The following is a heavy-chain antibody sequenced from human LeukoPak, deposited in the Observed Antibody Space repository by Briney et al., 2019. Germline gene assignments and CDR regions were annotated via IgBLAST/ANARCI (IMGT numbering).Heavy chain of an antibody. Sequence: ASVKVSCKASGYTFTSYGISWVRQAPGQGLERMGWISAYNGNTNYAQKLQGRVTMTTDTSTRTAYMELRSLRSDDTAVYYCARVIGGSSSWEIYYYYYYGMDVWGQGTTVTVSS. CDR3: ARVIGGSSSWEIYYYYYYGMDV. D-gene: IGHD6-13*01. J-gene: IGHJ6*02. V-gene: IGHV1-18*01. CDR2: ISAYNGNT. CDR1: GYTFTSYG.